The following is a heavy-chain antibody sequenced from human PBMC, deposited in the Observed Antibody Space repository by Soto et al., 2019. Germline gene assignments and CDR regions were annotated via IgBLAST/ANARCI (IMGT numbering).Heavy chain of an antibody. D-gene: IGHD5-18*01. J-gene: IGHJ6*02. V-gene: IGHV3-23*01. Sequence: EVKLLDSGGGLVQTGGSLRLSCAASGFTFSSYAMGWVRQAPGKGLDWVSVISGSGGITYSADSVKGRFTISRDNSKNILYLQMNSLRAEDKAVYYCATGSTDTGGYYYYSMDVWGQGTAVTVSS. CDR3: ATGSTDTGGYYYYSMDV. CDR2: ISGSGGIT. CDR1: GFTFSSYA.